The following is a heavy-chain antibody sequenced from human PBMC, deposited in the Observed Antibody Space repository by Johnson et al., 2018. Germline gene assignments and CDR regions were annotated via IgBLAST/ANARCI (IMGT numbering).Heavy chain of an antibody. Sequence: QVQLVESGGGVVQPGRSLRLSCAASGFTFSSYAMHWVRPAPGKGLEWVAVISYDGSNKSYADSVKGRFTISRDNAKNTLYLQMNSLRAEDTAVYYCARDRDAAYYYYYMDVWGKGTTVTVSS. CDR2: ISYDGSNK. J-gene: IGHJ6*03. V-gene: IGHV3-30-3*01. CDR1: GFTFSSYA. CDR3: ARDRDAAYYYYYMDV. D-gene: IGHD5-24*01.